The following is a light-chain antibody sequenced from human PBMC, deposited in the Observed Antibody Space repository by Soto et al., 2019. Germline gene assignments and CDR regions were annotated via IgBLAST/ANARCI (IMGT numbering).Light chain of an antibody. V-gene: IGKV3-15*01. CDR2: GAS. J-gene: IGKJ1*01. Sequence: EIVMTQSPATLSVSPGERATLSCRASQSVSSNLAWYQQKPGQAPRLLIYGASTRATGIPARFSGSGSGTEFTLTLSSLQSEDFAVYYCQQYNNWPTWTFGQGTKVEIQ. CDR3: QQYNNWPTWT. CDR1: QSVSSN.